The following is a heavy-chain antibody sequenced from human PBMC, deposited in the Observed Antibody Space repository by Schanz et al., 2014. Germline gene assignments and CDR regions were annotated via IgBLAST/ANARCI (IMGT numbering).Heavy chain of an antibody. CDR1: GYTFTTYA. J-gene: IGHJ5*02. D-gene: IGHD3-9*01. Sequence: QVQLVQSGAEVKKPGASVRVSCKASGYTFTTYAMSWVRQAPGQGLEWVGWISVYTGNTKYGQKVQGRVTMTADTSTNTAYMELSRLRSDDTAVYYCAKAEYDILTDSYSRLDPWGQGTLVTVSS. V-gene: IGHV1-18*01. CDR2: ISVYTGNT. CDR3: AKAEYDILTDSYSRLDP.